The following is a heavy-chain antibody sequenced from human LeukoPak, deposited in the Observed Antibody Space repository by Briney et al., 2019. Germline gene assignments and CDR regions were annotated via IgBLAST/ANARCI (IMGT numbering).Heavy chain of an antibody. CDR1: GYPISSGYY. Sequence: SETLSLTCTVSGYPISSGYYWGWIRQPPGKGLEWIGSIYHSGSTYYNPSLKSRVTISVDTSKNQFSLKLSSVTAADTAVYYCARDGPDLHFDYWGQGTLVTVSS. V-gene: IGHV4-38-2*02. CDR2: IYHSGST. J-gene: IGHJ4*02. CDR3: ARDGPDLHFDY.